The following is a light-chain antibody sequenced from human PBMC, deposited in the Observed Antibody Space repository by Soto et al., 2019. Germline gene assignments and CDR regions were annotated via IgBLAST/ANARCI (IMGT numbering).Light chain of an antibody. V-gene: IGKV4-1*01. CDR2: WAS. CDR3: QQYYDPPRT. J-gene: IGKJ1*01. Sequence: DIVMTQSPDSLAVSLGERATINCKSSQSVLYSPNNKNYLAWNQQKPGQPPKLLIYWASSRESGVPDRFSGSGSGTDFTLTISSLQAEDVAVYYCQQYYDPPRTFGQGTKVEVK. CDR1: QSVLYSPNNKNY.